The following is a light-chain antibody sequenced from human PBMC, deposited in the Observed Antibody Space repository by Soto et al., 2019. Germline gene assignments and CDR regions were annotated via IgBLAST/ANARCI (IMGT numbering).Light chain of an antibody. CDR1: TSDIGTYNY. V-gene: IGLV2-14*01. CDR2: EVN. J-gene: IGLJ1*01. Sequence: QSALTQPAAVSGSPGESITISCTGTTSDIGTYNYVSWFQQYSGKAPKLLIYEVNNRPSGVSNRFSGSKSGNSASLTISGLQAEDEADYYCNSMTISSTSRYVFGTGTKLTVL. CDR3: NSMTISSTSRYV.